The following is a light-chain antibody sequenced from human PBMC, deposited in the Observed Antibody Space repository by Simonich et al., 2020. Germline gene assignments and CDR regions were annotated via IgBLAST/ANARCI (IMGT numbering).Light chain of an antibody. CDR3: QQYNSYYT. CDR1: QSTSSW. Sequence: DIQMTQSPSTLSASVGDRVTITCRASQSTSSWLAWYQQKPGKAPKLLSYKASSLESVVTSRFSGSGSGTEFTLTISRLQTDDFATYYCQQYNSYYTFGQGTKLEIK. V-gene: IGKV1-5*03. CDR2: KAS. J-gene: IGKJ2*01.